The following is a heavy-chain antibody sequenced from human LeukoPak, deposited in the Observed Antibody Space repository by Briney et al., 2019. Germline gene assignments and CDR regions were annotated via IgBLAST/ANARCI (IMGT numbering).Heavy chain of an antibody. CDR1: GGSINSGDYY. CDR3: AEASGVVTDY. V-gene: IGHV4-31*03. CDR2: IYYSGST. J-gene: IGHJ4*02. D-gene: IGHD3-3*01. Sequence: PSETLSLTCTVSGGSINSGDYYWSWIRQHPGKGLEWIGYIYYSGSTYYNPSLKSRVTISVDTSKNQFSLKLSSVTAADTAVYYCAEASGVVTDYWGQGTLVTVSS.